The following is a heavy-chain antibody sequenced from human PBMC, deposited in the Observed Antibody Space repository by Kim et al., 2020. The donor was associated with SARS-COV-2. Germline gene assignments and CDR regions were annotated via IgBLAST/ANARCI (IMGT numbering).Heavy chain of an antibody. Sequence: GGSLRLSCAASGFTFSSYAMHWVRQAPGKGLEWVAVISYDGSNKYYADSVKGRFTISRDNSKNTLYLQMNSLRAEDTAVYYCARGSLLWFGECTFDYWGQGTLVTVSS. J-gene: IGHJ4*02. CDR2: ISYDGSNK. CDR1: GFTFSSYA. CDR3: ARGSLLWFGECTFDY. D-gene: IGHD3-10*01. V-gene: IGHV3-30*04.